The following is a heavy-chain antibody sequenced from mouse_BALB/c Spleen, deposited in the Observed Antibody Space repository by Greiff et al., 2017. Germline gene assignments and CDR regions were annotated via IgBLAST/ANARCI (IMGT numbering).Heavy chain of an antibody. V-gene: IGHV5-6-5*01. CDR3: ARHDDRGFAY. Sequence: EVKLVESGGGLVKPGGSLKLSCAASGFTFSSYAMSWVRQTPEKRLEWVASISSGGSTYYPDSVKGRFTISRDNARNILYLQMSSLRSEDTAMYYCARHDDRGFAYWGQGTLVTVSA. CDR1: GFTFSSYA. J-gene: IGHJ3*01. D-gene: IGHD2-12*01. CDR2: ISSGGST.